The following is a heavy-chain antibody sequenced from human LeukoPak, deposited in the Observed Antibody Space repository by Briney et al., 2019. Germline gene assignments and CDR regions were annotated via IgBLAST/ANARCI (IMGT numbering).Heavy chain of an antibody. Sequence: SETLSLTCTVSGGSISSGGYYWSWIRQHPGKGLEWIGYIYYSGSTYYNPSLKSRVTISVDTSKNQFSLKLSSVTAADTAVYYCARIKRAQVVSGDPSDYWGQGTLVTVSS. CDR2: IYYSGST. V-gene: IGHV4-31*03. CDR3: ARIKRAQVVSGDPSDY. D-gene: IGHD2-15*01. CDR1: GGSISSGGYY. J-gene: IGHJ4*02.